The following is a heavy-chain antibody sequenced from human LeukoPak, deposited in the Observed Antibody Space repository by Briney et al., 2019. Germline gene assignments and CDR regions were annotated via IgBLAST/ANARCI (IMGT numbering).Heavy chain of an antibody. CDR3: ARVNCSSTSCRSKFLDY. D-gene: IGHD2-2*01. CDR2: MNPNSANT. CDR1: GYTFTNYD. V-gene: IGHV1-8*01. J-gene: IGHJ4*02. Sequence: GASVKVSCKASGYTFTNYDINWVRQATGQGLEWMGWMNPNSANTGYAQKFQGRVTMTRNTSISTAYRELSSLRSEDTAVYYCARVNCSSTSCRSKFLDYWGQGTLVTVSS.